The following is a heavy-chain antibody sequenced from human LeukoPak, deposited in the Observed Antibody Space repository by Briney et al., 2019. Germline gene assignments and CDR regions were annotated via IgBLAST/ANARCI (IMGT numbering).Heavy chain of an antibody. CDR2: INTDGSST. Sequence: PGGSLRLSCAASGFTFSSYWMHWVRQAPGKGLVWVSRINTDGSSTSYADSVKGRFTISRDNAKNTLYLQMNSLRAEDTAVYYCARDLQAHIVGATADYWGQGTLVTVSS. CDR1: GFTFSSYW. V-gene: IGHV3-74*01. D-gene: IGHD1-26*01. CDR3: ARDLQAHIVGATADY. J-gene: IGHJ4*02.